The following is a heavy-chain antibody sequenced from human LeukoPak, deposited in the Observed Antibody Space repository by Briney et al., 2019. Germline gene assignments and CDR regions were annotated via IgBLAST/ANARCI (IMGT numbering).Heavy chain of an antibody. CDR1: GFTFSDDC. CDR2: IRYKANSYTT. V-gene: IGHV3-72*01. CDR3: ARRLLVHHGFDI. Sequence: PGGSLRLSCAASGFTFSDDCMAWVRQAPGKGLEWVGRIRYKANSYTTHYAASVEGRFTISRDDSRNSLYLQLNSLKIEDPAVYYSARRLLVHHGFDIWGQGTMVTVSS. D-gene: IGHD3-3*01. J-gene: IGHJ3*02.